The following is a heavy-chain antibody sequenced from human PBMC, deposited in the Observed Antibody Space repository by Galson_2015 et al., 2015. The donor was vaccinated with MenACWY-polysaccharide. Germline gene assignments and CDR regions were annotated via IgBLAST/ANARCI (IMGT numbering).Heavy chain of an antibody. Sequence: SLRLSCAVSGFTFKNYWMSWVRQAPGKGLEWVANIKKDGSEKHCMDSVKGRFTISRDNGRSSLYLQMNGLRVEDTAVYYCARGHYGMDVWGQGTTVTVS. CDR1: GFTFKNYW. J-gene: IGHJ6*02. CDR2: IKKDGSEK. CDR3: ARGHYGMDV. V-gene: IGHV3-7*01.